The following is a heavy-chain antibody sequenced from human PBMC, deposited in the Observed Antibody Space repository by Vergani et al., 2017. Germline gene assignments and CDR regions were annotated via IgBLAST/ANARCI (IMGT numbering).Heavy chain of an antibody. CDR2: IYYSGGT. J-gene: IGHJ5*02. Sequence: QVQLQQWGAGLLKPSETLSLTCAVYGGSFSGYYWSWIRQPPGKGLEWIGYIYYSGGTNYNPSLKSRVTISVDTSKNQFSLKLSSVTAADTAVYYCARSRRYCSGGSCNNWFDPWGQGTLVTVSS. CDR3: ARSRRYCSGGSCNNWFDP. CDR1: GGSFSGYY. D-gene: IGHD2-15*01. V-gene: IGHV4-34*11.